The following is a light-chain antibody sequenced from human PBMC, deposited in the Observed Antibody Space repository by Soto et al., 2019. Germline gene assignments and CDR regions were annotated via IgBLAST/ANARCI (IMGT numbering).Light chain of an antibody. CDR2: DVT. CDR3: SSYAGTYPWV. J-gene: IGLJ3*02. CDR1: SGDVGGYNY. Sequence: QSALTQPRSVSGSPGQSVTISCTGTSGDVGGYNYVSWYQQRPGEAPKLMIYDVTERPSGVPDRFSGSKSGNTASLTIDGLQADDEADYYCSSYAGTYPWVFGGGTKLTVL. V-gene: IGLV2-11*01.